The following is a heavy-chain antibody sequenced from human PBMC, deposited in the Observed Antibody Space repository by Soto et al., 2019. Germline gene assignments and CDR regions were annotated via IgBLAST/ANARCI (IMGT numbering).Heavy chain of an antibody. CDR3: ARSGVTPDFFDF. Sequence: EVQMVETGGGLIQPGGSLKLSCAASGFSVKTNYMSWVRQAPGKGLEWVSVFETGGSIYYTDSVKGRFTISRDNSKNTIYLQMNSLRAEDTAVYYCARSGVTPDFFDFWGRGTLVTVSS. CDR2: FETGGSI. V-gene: IGHV3-53*02. D-gene: IGHD3-10*01. CDR1: GFSVKTNY. J-gene: IGHJ4*02.